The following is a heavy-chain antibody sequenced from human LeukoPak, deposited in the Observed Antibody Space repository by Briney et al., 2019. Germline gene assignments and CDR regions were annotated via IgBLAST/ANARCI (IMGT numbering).Heavy chain of an antibody. V-gene: IGHV3-33*06. J-gene: IGHJ1*01. CDR1: GFTFSSYG. CDR3: AKDFTRYFDWLSPSGYFQH. Sequence: GGSLRLSCAASGFTFSSYGMHWVRQAPGKGLEWVAVIWYDGSNKYYADSVKGRFTISRDNSKNTLYLQMNSLRAEDTAVYYCAKDFTRYFDWLSPSGYFQHWGQGTLVTVSS. CDR2: IWYDGSNK. D-gene: IGHD3-9*01.